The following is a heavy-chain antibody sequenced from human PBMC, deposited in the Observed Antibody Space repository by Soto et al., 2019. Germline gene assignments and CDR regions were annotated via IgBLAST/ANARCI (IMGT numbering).Heavy chain of an antibody. CDR2: MNTNSGNT. D-gene: IGHD4-17*01. V-gene: IGHV1-8*01. Sequence: EASVKASCKASGYTFTSYDINWLRQATGQGLEWMGWMNTNSGNTGYAQKFQGRVTMTRNTSISTAYMELSSLRSEDMAVYYCARTLYGDNVDYWGQGTLVTVSS. CDR3: ARTLYGDNVDY. J-gene: IGHJ4*02. CDR1: GYTFTSYD.